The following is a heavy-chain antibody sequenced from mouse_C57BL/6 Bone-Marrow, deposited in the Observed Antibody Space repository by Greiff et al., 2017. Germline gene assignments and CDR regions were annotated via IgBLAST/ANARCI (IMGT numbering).Heavy chain of an antibody. CDR2: IRLKSDNYAT. Sequence: EVMLVESGGGLVQPGGSMKLSCVASGFTFSNYWMNWVRQSPEKGLEWVAQIRLKSDNYATHYAESVKGRFTISRDDSKSSVYLQMNNLRAEDTGIYYCTGYYSNYVGAMDYWGQGTSVTVSS. CDR1: GFTFSNYW. CDR3: TGYYSNYVGAMDY. J-gene: IGHJ4*01. D-gene: IGHD2-5*01. V-gene: IGHV6-3*01.